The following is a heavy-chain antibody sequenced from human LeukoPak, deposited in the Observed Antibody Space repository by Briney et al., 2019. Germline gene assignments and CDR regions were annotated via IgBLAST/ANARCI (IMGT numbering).Heavy chain of an antibody. CDR2: IIPIFGTA. D-gene: IGHD2-15*01. Sequence: SVKVSCKASGGTFSSYAISWVRQAPGQGLEWMGGIIPIFGTANYAQKFQGRVTITADKSTSTAYMELSSLRSEDTAVYYCARYCSGGSCYSGMGAFDIWGQGTMVTVSS. CDR1: GGTFSSYA. CDR3: ARYCSGGSCYSGMGAFDI. V-gene: IGHV1-69*06. J-gene: IGHJ3*02.